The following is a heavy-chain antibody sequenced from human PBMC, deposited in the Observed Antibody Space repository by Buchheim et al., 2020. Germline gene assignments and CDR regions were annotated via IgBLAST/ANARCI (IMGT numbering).Heavy chain of an antibody. Sequence: EVQLVESGGVVVQPGGSLELSCATSGFTFNDYTLHWVRQAPGKGLEWVSLISWDGSSRIYADSVKGRFTVSRDNRKNSLSLQMNSLRREDGALYYCVRDMGDGGSTTGFFDYWGRGTL. CDR1: GFTFNDYT. CDR3: VRDMGDGGSTTGFFDY. CDR2: ISWDGSSR. D-gene: IGHD2/OR15-2a*01. J-gene: IGHJ4*01. V-gene: IGHV3-43*01.